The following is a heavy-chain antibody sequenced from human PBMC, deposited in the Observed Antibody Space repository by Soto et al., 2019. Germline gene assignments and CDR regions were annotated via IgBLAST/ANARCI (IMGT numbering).Heavy chain of an antibody. Sequence: GESLRLSCAASGFTFSSYGMHWVRQAPGKGLEWVAVIWYDGSNKYYADSVKGRFTISRDNSKNTLYLQMNSLRAEDTAVYYCARDDSSSWNDYGMDVWGQGTTVTVSS. V-gene: IGHV3-33*01. CDR3: ARDDSSSWNDYGMDV. J-gene: IGHJ6*02. D-gene: IGHD6-13*01. CDR1: GFTFSSYG. CDR2: IWYDGSNK.